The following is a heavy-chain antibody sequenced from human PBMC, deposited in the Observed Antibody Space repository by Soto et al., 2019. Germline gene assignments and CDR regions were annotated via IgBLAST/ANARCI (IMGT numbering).Heavy chain of an antibody. CDR2: IYYSGNI. CDR3: AGPPLADCGGDCYADY. Sequence: QLQLQESGPGLVKPSETLSLTCTVSGGSISSSYYYWGWIRQPPGKGLEWIGSIYYSGNIYHNPSLRARDTMSVDTSKSQFSLKLSSVTAADTAVYYCAGPPLADCGGDCYADYWGQGTLVTVSS. V-gene: IGHV4-39*01. D-gene: IGHD2-21*02. CDR1: GGSISSSYYY. J-gene: IGHJ4*02.